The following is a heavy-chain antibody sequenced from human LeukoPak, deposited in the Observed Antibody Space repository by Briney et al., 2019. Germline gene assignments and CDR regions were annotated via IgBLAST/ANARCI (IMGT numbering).Heavy chain of an antibody. Sequence: SVKVSCKASGGTFSSYAISWVRQAPGQGLEWMGGIIPTFGTANYAQKFQGRVTITADESTSTAYMELSSLRSEDTAVYYCARQQLMYYYDSRTLEYWGQGTLVTVSS. CDR3: ARQQLMYYYDSRTLEY. J-gene: IGHJ4*02. D-gene: IGHD3-22*01. CDR2: IIPTFGTA. V-gene: IGHV1-69*13. CDR1: GGTFSSYA.